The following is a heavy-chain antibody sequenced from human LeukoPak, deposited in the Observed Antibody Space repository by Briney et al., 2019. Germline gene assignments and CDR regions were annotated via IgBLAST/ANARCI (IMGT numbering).Heavy chain of an antibody. CDR1: GFTFSSYA. D-gene: IGHD2-2*01. CDR2: ISYDGSNK. V-gene: IGHV3-30-3*01. Sequence: GRSLRLSCAASGFTFSSYAMHWVRQAPGKGLEWVAVISYDGSNKYYADSVKGRFTISRDNSKNTLYLQMNSLRAEDTAVYYCARDLGDIVVVPAAEYYYYGMDVWGQGTTVTVSS. CDR3: ARDLGDIVVVPAAEYYYYGMDV. J-gene: IGHJ6*02.